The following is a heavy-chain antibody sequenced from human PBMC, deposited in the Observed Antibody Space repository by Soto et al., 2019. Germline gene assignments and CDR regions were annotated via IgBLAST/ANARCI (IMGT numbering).Heavy chain of an antibody. V-gene: IGHV3-30*18. Sequence: GGSLRLSCAASGFTFSSYGMHWVRQAPGKGLEWVAVISYDGSNKYYADSVKGRFTISRDNSKNTLYLQMNSLRAEDTAVYYCAKAPEAIFWSWFDPWGQGTLVTVSS. D-gene: IGHD2-21*01. CDR2: ISYDGSNK. CDR3: AKAPEAIFWSWFDP. J-gene: IGHJ5*02. CDR1: GFTFSSYG.